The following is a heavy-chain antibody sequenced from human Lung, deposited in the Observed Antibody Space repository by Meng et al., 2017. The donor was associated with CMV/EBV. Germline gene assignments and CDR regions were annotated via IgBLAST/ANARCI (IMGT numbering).Heavy chain of an antibody. CDR2: NYYSGST. CDR3: ARHQNGGTYPLDY. CDR1: GGSLSTYY. D-gene: IGHD3-16*02. V-gene: IGHV4-59*08. J-gene: IGHJ4*02. Sequence: QVQLQEAGPARVKPSETLSLTCAVSGGSLSTYYWSWIRQPPGKGLEWIGNNYYSGSTNYNPSLASRVTISVDSSKNQFSLKLSSVTAADTAVYYCARHQNGGTYPLDYWGQGTLVTVSS.